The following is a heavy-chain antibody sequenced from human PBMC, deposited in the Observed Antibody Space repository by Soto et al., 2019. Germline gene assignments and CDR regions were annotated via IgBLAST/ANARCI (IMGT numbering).Heavy chain of an antibody. D-gene: IGHD6-19*01. CDR1: GFSLNTRAVG. CDR2: IYWDVNK. Sequence: QITLEESGPALVKPTQTLTLTCTFSGFSLNTRAVGVGWIRQPPGKALEWLAFIYWDVNKYSSPSLKSRLTITKATSKNPVVLTMTNTAPVDTATYYCAPGAGWLFDYWGQGTQVTVSS. V-gene: IGHV2-5*02. J-gene: IGHJ4*02. CDR3: APGAGWLFDY.